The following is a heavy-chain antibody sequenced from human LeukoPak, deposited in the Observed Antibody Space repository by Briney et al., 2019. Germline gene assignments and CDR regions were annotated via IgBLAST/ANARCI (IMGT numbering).Heavy chain of an antibody. J-gene: IGHJ4*02. Sequence: GGSLRLSGAASGFTFSSYAMSWVRQAPGKGLEWVSAISGSGGSTYYADSVKGRFTISRDNSKNTLYLQMNSLRAEDTAVYYCAKDPSSSWEYYFDYWGQGTLVTVSS. CDR2: ISGSGGST. V-gene: IGHV3-23*01. D-gene: IGHD6-13*01. CDR3: AKDPSSSWEYYFDY. CDR1: GFTFSSYA.